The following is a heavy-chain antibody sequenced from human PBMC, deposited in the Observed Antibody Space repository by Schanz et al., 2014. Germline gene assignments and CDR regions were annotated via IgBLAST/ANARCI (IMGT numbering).Heavy chain of an antibody. V-gene: IGHV1-2*04. CDR1: GYTFTGYY. Sequence: QVQLVQSGAEMKKPGASVKVSCKASGYTFTGYYMHWVRQAPGQGLEWMGWINPNSGTTNYAQKIQGWVTMTRDTSISTAYMELSRLRSDDTAVYYCARAFGGYDPAGALDYWGQGTLVTVSS. D-gene: IGHD5-12*01. CDR3: ARAFGGYDPAGALDY. CDR2: INPNSGTT. J-gene: IGHJ4*02.